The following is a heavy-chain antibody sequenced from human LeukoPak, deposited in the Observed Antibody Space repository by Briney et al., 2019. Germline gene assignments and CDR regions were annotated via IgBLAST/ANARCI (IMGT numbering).Heavy chain of an antibody. J-gene: IGHJ3*02. CDR3: ALTCYCSSTSCYLDDAFDI. D-gene: IGHD2-2*01. CDR2: IYHSGST. CDR1: GYSISSGYY. V-gene: IGHV4-38-2*01. Sequence: WETLSLTCAVSGYSISSGYYWGWIRQPPGKGLEWIGSIYHSGSTYYNPSLKSRVTISVDTSKNQFSLKLSSVTAADTAVYYCALTCYCSSTSCYLDDAFDIWGQGTMVTVSS.